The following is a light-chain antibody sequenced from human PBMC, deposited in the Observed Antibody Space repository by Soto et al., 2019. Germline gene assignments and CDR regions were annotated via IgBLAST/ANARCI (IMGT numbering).Light chain of an antibody. Sequence: QAVVTQPASVSGSPGQSITISCTGTSSDVGGYNYVSWYQQHPGKAPKLMIYDVSNRPSGVSNRFSGSKSGNTASLTISGLQAEDEADYYCSSYTSSSTSYVFGTGTKLTVL. CDR1: SSDVGGYNY. V-gene: IGLV2-14*01. J-gene: IGLJ1*01. CDR3: SSYTSSSTSYV. CDR2: DVS.